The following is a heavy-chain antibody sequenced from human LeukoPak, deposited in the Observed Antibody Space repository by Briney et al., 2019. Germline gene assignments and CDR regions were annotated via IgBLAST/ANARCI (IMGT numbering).Heavy chain of an antibody. CDR2: IYYSGST. CDR1: GGSISSYY. J-gene: IGHJ4*02. CDR3: ARDTSSGSAGLFDY. Sequence: SETLSLTCTVSGGSISSYYWSWIRQPPGKGLEWIGYIYYSGSTNYNPSLKSRVTISVDTSKNQFSLKLSSVTAADTAVYYCARDTSSGSAGLFDYWGQGTLVTVSS. D-gene: IGHD6-19*01. V-gene: IGHV4-59*01.